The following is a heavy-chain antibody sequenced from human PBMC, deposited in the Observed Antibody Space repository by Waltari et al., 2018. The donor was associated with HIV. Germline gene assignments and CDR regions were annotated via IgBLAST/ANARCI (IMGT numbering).Heavy chain of an antibody. D-gene: IGHD3-22*01. CDR2: IYPCDSDT. Sequence: EVQLVQSGAEVRKSGESLKISCKASGYTFTNYWIAWVRQMSGEGLEWMGIIYPCDSDTRYNPSCEGQITISVDKSLATAYLEWNNLNASDAAIYYCARLFYYDTTGYINNAFDIWGQGTEVSVS. CDR1: GYTFTNYW. V-gene: IGHV5-51*03. J-gene: IGHJ3*02. CDR3: ARLFYYDTTGYINNAFDI.